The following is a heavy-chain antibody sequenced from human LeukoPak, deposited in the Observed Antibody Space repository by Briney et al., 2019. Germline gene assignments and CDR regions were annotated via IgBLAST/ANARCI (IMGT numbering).Heavy chain of an antibody. V-gene: IGHV4-59*01. CDR3: ARGVYSSSWYGNCYYYYMDV. CDR2: IYYSGST. J-gene: IGHJ6*03. Sequence: SETLSLTCTVSGGSISSYYWSWIRQPPGKGLEWIGYIYYSGSTNYNPSLKSRVTISVDTSKNQFSLKLSSVTAADTAVYYCARGVYSSSWYGNCYYYYMDVWGKGTTVTVSS. D-gene: IGHD6-13*01. CDR1: GGSISSYY.